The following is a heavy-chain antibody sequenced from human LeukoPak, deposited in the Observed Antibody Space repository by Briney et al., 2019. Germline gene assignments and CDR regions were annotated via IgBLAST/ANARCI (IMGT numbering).Heavy chain of an antibody. CDR3: ASSGYCSGGSCYEADY. CDR1: GFTFSSYS. D-gene: IGHD2-15*01. Sequence: GGSLRLSCAASGFTFSSYSMSWVRQAPGKGLEWVSYISSSSSTIYYADSVKGRFTISRDNAKNSLYLQMNSLRAEDTAVYYCASSGYCSGGSCYEADYWGQGTLVTVSS. CDR2: ISSSSSTI. J-gene: IGHJ4*02. V-gene: IGHV3-48*01.